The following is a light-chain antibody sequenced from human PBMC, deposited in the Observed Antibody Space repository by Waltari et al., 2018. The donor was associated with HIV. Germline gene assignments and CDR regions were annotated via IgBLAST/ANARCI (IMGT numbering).Light chain of an antibody. Sequence: EIVLTQSPGTLSLSPGERATLSCKTSQSVSSSFLAWYQQKPGQAPRLLIYGTSNRATGIPDRFSGSGSGTDFTLTISSLEPEDFVVYYCQQYGSSPKTFGQGTKVEIK. J-gene: IGKJ1*01. CDR3: QQYGSSPKT. CDR2: GTS. V-gene: IGKV3-20*01. CDR1: QSVSSSF.